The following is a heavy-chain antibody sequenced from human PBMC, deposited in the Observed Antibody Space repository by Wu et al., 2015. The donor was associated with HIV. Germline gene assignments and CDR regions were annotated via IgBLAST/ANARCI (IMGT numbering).Heavy chain of an antibody. CDR3: ARGGGYSHGYYDWFDP. V-gene: IGHV1-18*01. J-gene: IGHJ5*02. CDR2: ISVHNGNI. CDR1: GYTFSSYG. D-gene: IGHD5-18*01. Sequence: QVQLVQSGAEVKKPGASVKVSFKASGYTFSSYGITWVRQAPGQGLEWMGWISVHNGNIKYAQKLQGRVTMTTDTSTSTAYMELRSLRSDDTAVYYCARGGGYSHGYYDWFDPWGQGTLVTVSS.